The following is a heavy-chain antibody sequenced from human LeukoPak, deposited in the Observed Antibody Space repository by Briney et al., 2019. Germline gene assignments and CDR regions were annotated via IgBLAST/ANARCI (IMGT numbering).Heavy chain of an antibody. CDR1: GFTFSSYE. J-gene: IGHJ4*02. CDR2: ISSSGSTI. Sequence: PGGSLRLSCAASGFTFSSYEMHWVRQAPGKGLEWVSYISSSGSTIYCADSVKGRFTISRDNAKNSLYLQMNSLRAEDTAVYYCARGCRGGDCCPDNWGQGSLVTVSS. D-gene: IGHD2-21*02. V-gene: IGHV3-48*03. CDR3: ARGCRGGDCCPDN.